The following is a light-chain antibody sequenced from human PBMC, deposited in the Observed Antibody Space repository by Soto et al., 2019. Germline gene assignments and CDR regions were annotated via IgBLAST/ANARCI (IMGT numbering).Light chain of an antibody. J-gene: IGLJ3*02. V-gene: IGLV1-40*01. Sequence: QSALTQPPSVSGAPGQRVTISCTGSSSNIGAGYDVHWYQQFPGTAPKLLIYFNNNRPSGVPDRFSASKSGTSASLAITGLQAEDEADYYCQSYDISLSSVFGGGTKVTVL. CDR3: QSYDISLSSV. CDR2: FNN. CDR1: SSNIGAGYD.